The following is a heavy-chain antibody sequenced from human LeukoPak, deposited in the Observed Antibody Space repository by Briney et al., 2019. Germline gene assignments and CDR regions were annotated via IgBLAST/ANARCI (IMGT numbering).Heavy chain of an antibody. D-gene: IGHD1-7*01. V-gene: IGHV4-4*07. CDR1: GGSISSYY. Sequence: SETLFLTCTVSGGSISSYYWSWIRQPAGKGLEWIGRIYTSGSTNYNPSLKSRVTMSVDTSKNQFSLKLSSVTAADTAVYYCARDLEPITGTTSGDYYYYMDVWGKGTTVTVSS. CDR3: ARDLEPITGTTSGDYYYYMDV. CDR2: IYTSGST. J-gene: IGHJ6*03.